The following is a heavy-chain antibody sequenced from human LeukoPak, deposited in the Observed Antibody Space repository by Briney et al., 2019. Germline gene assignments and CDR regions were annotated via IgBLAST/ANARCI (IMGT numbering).Heavy chain of an antibody. Sequence: SGGSLRLSCAASGFTFSSYWMSWVRQAPGKGLEWVANINQGGETDYVDSVKGRFTIARDDSKNLLYLQMNSLRPEDTAMYFCARDKGGMVPFDHWGQGTLVTVSS. CDR3: ARDKGGMVPFDH. CDR1: GFTFSSYW. V-gene: IGHV3-7*01. D-gene: IGHD3-10*01. J-gene: IGHJ4*02. CDR2: INQGGET.